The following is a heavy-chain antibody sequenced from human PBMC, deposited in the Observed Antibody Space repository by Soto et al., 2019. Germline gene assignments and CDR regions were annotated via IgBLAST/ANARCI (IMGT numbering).Heavy chain of an antibody. J-gene: IGHJ6*02. CDR1: GSTFSNYI. V-gene: IGHV3-21*01. Sequence: PGGSLRLSCVGSGSTFSNYIINWVRQAPGKGLEWVSSIGSRSDIYYADSVKGRFTISRDNAENSVSLQMNSLRAEDTAVYYCAREYTAWPLAYGLDVWGQGPTVTVSS. CDR3: AREYTAWPLAYGLDV. CDR2: IGSRSDI. D-gene: IGHD2-2*02.